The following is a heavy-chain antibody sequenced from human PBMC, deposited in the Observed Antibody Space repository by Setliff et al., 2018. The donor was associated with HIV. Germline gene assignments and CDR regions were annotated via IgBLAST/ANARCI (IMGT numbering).Heavy chain of an antibody. CDR2: IYHSGIT. V-gene: IGHV4-38-2*02. J-gene: IGHJ4*02. Sequence: SETLSLTCTVSGYSISSDYYWGWIRQPPGKGLEWIGSIYHSGITYYNPSLKSRATISVDTSKNQFSLKLSSVTAADTAVFYCARDPGITAAGTEYFDSWGQGSLVTVSS. D-gene: IGHD6-13*01. CDR1: GYSISSDYY. CDR3: ARDPGITAAGTEYFDS.